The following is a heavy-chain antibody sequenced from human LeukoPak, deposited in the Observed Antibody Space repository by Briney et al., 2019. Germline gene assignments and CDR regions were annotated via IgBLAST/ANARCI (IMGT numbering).Heavy chain of an antibody. CDR1: GGSISSSSYY. D-gene: IGHD3-10*01. Sequence: PSETLSLTCTVSGGSISSSSYYWGWIRQPPGKGLEWIGSIYYSGSTYYNPSLKSRVTISVDTSKNQFSLKLSSVTAADTAVYYCARGSRFRAYYYYYMDVWGKGTTVTVSS. V-gene: IGHV4-39*07. J-gene: IGHJ6*03. CDR3: ARGSRFRAYYYYYMDV. CDR2: IYYSGST.